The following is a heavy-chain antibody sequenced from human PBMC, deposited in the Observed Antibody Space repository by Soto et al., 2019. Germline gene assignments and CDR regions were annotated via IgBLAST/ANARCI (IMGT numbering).Heavy chain of an antibody. D-gene: IGHD1-26*01. V-gene: IGHV4-59*08. CDR2: IHYSGSS. Sequence: QVQLQESGPGLVKPSETLSLTCSVSGGSISSYYWSWIRQPPGKGLEWIGYIHYSGSSDYNPSLKSRVTISLDTSKSQFSLQLSSVTAADTAVYFCATRKPGSARYWGVFDYWGQGSLVTVSS. CDR1: GGSISSYY. J-gene: IGHJ4*02. CDR3: ATRKPGSARYWGVFDY.